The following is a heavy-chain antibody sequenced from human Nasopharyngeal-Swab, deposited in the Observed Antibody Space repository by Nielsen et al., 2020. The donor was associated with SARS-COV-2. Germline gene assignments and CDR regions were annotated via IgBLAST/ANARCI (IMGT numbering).Heavy chain of an antibody. J-gene: IGHJ6*04. CDR3: ARGYSSPDV. CDR1: GFTFSSYW. Sequence: GESLKISCAASGFTFSSYWMSWVRQAPGKGLEWVANIKQDGSEKYYVDSVKGRFTISRDNAKNSLYLQMNSLRAEDTAVYYCARGYSSPDVWGKGTPVTVSS. D-gene: IGHD6-13*01. CDR2: IKQDGSEK. V-gene: IGHV3-7*01.